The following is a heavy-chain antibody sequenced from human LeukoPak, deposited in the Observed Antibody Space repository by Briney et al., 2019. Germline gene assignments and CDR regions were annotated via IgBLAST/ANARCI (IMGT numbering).Heavy chain of an antibody. D-gene: IGHD2-8*01. CDR3: AKDRSCINDVSHGDFDY. CDR2: ISCSGGRT. CDR1: IHLLQLC. V-gene: IGHV3-23*01. J-gene: IGHJ4*02. Sequence: PGGSLTLSCAPCIHLLQLCPVRGLRQAPGKGLEWVSTISCSGGRTYYADSVEGRFTISRDNSKNTVYLQMNSLRAEDTAVYYCAKDRSCINDVSHGDFDYWGQGTLVTVSS.